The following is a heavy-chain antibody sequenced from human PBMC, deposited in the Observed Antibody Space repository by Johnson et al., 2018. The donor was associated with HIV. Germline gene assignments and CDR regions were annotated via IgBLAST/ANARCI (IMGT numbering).Heavy chain of an antibody. V-gene: IGHV3-13*01. CDR1: GFTFSSYD. Sequence: VQLVESGGGLVQPGGSLRLSCAASGFTFSSYDMHWVRQATGKGLEWVSAIGTAGDTYYPGSVKGRFTISRDNSKNTLYLQMNSLRAEDTAAYYCARAYSVRLPNDGFDIWGQGTMVTVSS. CDR2: IGTAGDT. CDR3: ARAYSVRLPNDGFDI. D-gene: IGHD3-9*01. J-gene: IGHJ3*02.